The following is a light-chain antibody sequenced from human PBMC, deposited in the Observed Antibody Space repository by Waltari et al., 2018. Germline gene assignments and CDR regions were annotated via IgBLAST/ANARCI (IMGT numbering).Light chain of an antibody. CDR1: QSVSSSF. CDR2: GAS. V-gene: IGKV3-20*01. Sequence: IVLTQSPGTLSLSPGARATLSCRASQSVSSSFLVWYQQKPGQAPRLIIYGASSRATGIPDRFSGSGSGADFTLTISRLEPEDFAVYYCQHYGSSTGYTFGQGTKLEIK. CDR3: QHYGSSTGYT. J-gene: IGKJ2*01.